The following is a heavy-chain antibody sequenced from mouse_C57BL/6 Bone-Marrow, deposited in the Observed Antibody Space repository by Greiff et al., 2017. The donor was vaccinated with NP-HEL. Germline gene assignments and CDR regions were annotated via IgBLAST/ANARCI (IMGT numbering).Heavy chain of an antibody. J-gene: IGHJ4*01. CDR2: SSPEDGEI. D-gene: IGHD2-2*01. V-gene: IGHV14-2*01. CDR3: TVLIWLPYYAMDY. Sequence: DVKLVESGAELVTPGASVRLSCIASGFNIKDYYMHWVKQRTEQGLEWTGRSSPEDGEIQYAPKFQGKATITVDTSSNTAYLQLSSLTSEDTAVYYCTVLIWLPYYAMDYWGQGTSVTVSS. CDR1: GFNIKDYY.